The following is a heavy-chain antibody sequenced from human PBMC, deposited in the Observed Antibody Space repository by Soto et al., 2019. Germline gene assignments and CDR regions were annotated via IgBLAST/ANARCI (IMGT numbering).Heavy chain of an antibody. CDR2: IYPGDSDT. CDR1: GYSFTSYW. CDR3: ARQPVVGVWLNDY. J-gene: IGHJ4*02. V-gene: IGHV5-51*01. Sequence: PGESLKISCKGSGYSFTSYWIGWVRQMPGKGLEWMGIIYPGDSDTRYSPSFQGQVTISADKSISTAYLQWSSLRIDDTAVYYCARQPVVGVWLNDYWGQGTLVTVSS. D-gene: IGHD6-19*01.